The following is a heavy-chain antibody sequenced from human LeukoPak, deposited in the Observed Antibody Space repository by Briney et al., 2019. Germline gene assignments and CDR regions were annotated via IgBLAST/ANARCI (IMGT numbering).Heavy chain of an antibody. CDR1: GGSFSGYY. J-gene: IGHJ4*02. V-gene: IGHV4-34*11. Sequence: PSETLSLTCAVYGGSFSGYYWGWIRQPPGKGLEWIGSIYYSGSTYYNPSLKSRVTISVDTSKNQFSLNLSSVTAADTTVYFRARDEGSSYPFDYWGQGTLVTVSS. CDR3: ARDEGSSYPFDY. D-gene: IGHD2-2*01. CDR2: IYYSGST.